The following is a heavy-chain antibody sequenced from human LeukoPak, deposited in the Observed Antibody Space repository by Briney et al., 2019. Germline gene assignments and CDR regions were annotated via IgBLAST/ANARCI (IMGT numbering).Heavy chain of an antibody. D-gene: IGHD6-19*01. CDR3: ARDLVAVAGTRENAFDI. CDR2: INHSGST. J-gene: IGHJ3*02. Sequence: SETLSLTCAVYGGSFSGYYWSWIRQPPGKGLEWIGEINHSGSTNYNPSLKSRVTISVDTSKNQFSLKLSSVTAADTAVYYCARDLVAVAGTRENAFDIWGQGTMVTVSS. V-gene: IGHV4-34*01. CDR1: GGSFSGYY.